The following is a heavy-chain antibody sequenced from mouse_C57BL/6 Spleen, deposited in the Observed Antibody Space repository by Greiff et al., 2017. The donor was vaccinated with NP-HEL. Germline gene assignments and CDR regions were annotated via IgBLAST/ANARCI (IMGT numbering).Heavy chain of an antibody. CDR3: AGLTTVVEDYAMDY. D-gene: IGHD1-1*01. CDR2: IDPNSGGT. V-gene: IGHV1-62-3*01. J-gene: IGHJ4*01. CDR1: GYTFTSYW. Sequence: QVQLQQPGAELVKPGASVKLSCKASGYTFTSYWMHWVKQRPGRGLEWIGRIDPNSGGTKYNEKFKSKATLTVDKSSSTAYMQLSSLTSEDSAVYYCAGLTTVVEDYAMDYWGQGTSVTVSS.